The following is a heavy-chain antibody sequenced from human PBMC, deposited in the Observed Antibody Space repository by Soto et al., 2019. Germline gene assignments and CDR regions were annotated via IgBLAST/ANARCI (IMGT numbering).Heavy chain of an antibody. D-gene: IGHD6-13*01. CDR1: GFTVSNTY. CDR2: IYTAGGT. CDR3: ARETYISSWYPRHNYYYGMDV. Sequence: GSLSLSCAASGFTVSNTYMTWARQPSGKGLECVSVIYTAGGTNYADSVKGRFIISRDNAKNTLYLQMNSLRAEDTAVYYCARETYISSWYPRHNYYYGMDVWGQGTTVTVSS. V-gene: IGHV3-53*01. J-gene: IGHJ6*02.